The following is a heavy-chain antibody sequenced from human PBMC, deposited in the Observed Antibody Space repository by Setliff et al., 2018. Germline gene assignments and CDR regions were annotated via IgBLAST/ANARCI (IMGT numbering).Heavy chain of an antibody. CDR3: ARGGTFRYFDF. CDR2: VYYSGTA. V-gene: IGHV4-59*01. D-gene: IGHD5-12*01. J-gene: IGHJ4*02. Sequence: SETLSLTCTVSDGSLSTFYWSWIRQPPGKGLEFIGYVYYSGTANYSPSLRSRLTISVDTSKNQFSLKLRSATAADTAVYYCARGGTFRYFDFWGQGAPVTVSS. CDR1: DGSLSTFY.